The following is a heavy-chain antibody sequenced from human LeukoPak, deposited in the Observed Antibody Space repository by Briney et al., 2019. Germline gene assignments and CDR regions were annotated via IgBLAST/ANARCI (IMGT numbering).Heavy chain of an antibody. V-gene: IGHV1-2*02. CDR2: INPNSGGT. CDR3: ARGRIAAAGRPFDP. CDR1: GYTFTGYY. J-gene: IGHJ5*02. Sequence: ASLKVSCKASGYTFTGYYMHWVRQAPGQGLEWMGWINPNSGGTNYAQKFQGRVTMTRDTSISTAYMELSRLRSDDTAVYYCARGRIAAAGRPFDPWGQGTLVTVSS. D-gene: IGHD6-13*01.